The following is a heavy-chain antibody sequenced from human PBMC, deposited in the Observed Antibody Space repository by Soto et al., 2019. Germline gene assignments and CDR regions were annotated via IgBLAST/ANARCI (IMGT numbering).Heavy chain of an antibody. CDR3: TKNSAYALDY. Sequence: QVQLQESGPGLVKPSGTLSLSCAVSGGSVSNTNGWGWVRQSPGNGLEWIGEIHHSGGTSYNPSLESRATLSVDKSKNELALRLNYVTAADTAVYYCTKNSAYALDYWGLGIRVTVSS. D-gene: IGHD5-12*01. J-gene: IGHJ4*02. CDR2: IHHSGGT. CDR1: GGSVSNTNG. V-gene: IGHV4-4*02.